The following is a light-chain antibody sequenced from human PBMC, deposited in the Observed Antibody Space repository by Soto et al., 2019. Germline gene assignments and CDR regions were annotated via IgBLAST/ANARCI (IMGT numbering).Light chain of an antibody. CDR1: SSDIGGYNF. V-gene: IGLV2-14*01. CDR3: SSYTSSSTLI. Sequence: QSALTQPASVSGSPGQSITISCTGTSSDIGGYNFVSWYQQHPGKAPKFMIYEVSNRPSGVSNRFSGSKSANTASLTISGLQAEDEADYYCSSYTSSSTLIFGGGTKVTVL. J-gene: IGLJ2*01. CDR2: EVS.